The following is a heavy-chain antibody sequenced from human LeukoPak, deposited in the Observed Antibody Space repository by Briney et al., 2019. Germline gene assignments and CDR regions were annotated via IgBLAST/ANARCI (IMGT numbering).Heavy chain of an antibody. V-gene: IGHV1-8*01. D-gene: IGHD6-6*01. Sequence: ASVKVSCKASGYTFTSYDINWVRQATGQGLEWMGWMNPNSGNTGYAQKFQGRVTMTRDTSISTAYMEPSSLRSEDTAVYYCARVGIAARPGGLDYWGQGTLVTVSS. CDR2: MNPNSGNT. J-gene: IGHJ4*02. CDR3: ARVGIAARPGGLDY. CDR1: GYTFTSYD.